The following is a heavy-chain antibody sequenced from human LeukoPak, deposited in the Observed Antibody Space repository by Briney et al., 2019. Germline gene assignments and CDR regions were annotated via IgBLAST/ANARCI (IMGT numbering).Heavy chain of an antibody. D-gene: IGHD5-18*01. CDR3: ASAAVGRGQLWLHAFDI. V-gene: IGHV3-21*01. J-gene: IGHJ3*02. Sequence: GGSLRLSCAASGFTFSSYVMNWVRQAPGKGLEWVSSISSSSSYIYYADSVKGRFTISRDNAKNSLYLQMNSLRAEDTAVYYCASAAVGRGQLWLHAFDIWGQGTMVTVSS. CDR2: ISSSSSYI. CDR1: GFTFSSYV.